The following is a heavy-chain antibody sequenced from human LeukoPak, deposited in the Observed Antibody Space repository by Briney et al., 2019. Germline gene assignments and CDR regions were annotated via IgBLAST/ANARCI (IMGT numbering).Heavy chain of an antibody. CDR1: GFTFSSYG. CDR3: ARDQFGVKYYFDY. J-gene: IGHJ4*02. Sequence: GGSLRLSCAASGFTFSSYGMHWVRQAPGKGLGWVAVIWYDGSNKYYADSVKGRFTISRDNSKNTLYLQMNSLRAEDTAVYYCARDQFGVKYYFDYWGQGTLVTVSS. D-gene: IGHD3-3*01. V-gene: IGHV3-33*08. CDR2: IWYDGSNK.